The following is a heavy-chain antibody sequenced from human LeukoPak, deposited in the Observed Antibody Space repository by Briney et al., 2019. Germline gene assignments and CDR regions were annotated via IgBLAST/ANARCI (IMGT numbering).Heavy chain of an antibody. CDR3: QRSGGSGTYYDGSFDY. CDR2: IYTSGST. CDR1: GGSITSYY. V-gene: IGHV4-4*07. D-gene: IGHD1-26*01. Sequence: PSETLSLTCSVSGGSITSYYWSWIRQAAGKGLEWIGRIYTSGSTAYNPSLKSRVTMSVDTYKNQFSLKLYSVTAADTAVYSCQRSGGSGTYYDGSFDYWGQGTLVTVSS. J-gene: IGHJ4*02.